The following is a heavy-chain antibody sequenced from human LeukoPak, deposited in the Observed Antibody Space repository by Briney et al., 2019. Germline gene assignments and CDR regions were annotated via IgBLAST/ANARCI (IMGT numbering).Heavy chain of an antibody. CDR1: GFTFISYW. V-gene: IGHV3-74*03. CDR2: INNDGSST. Sequence: GGSLRLSCAASGFTFISYWMHWVRQAPGKGLVWVARINNDGSSTTYADSVKGRFTISRENAKNTEYLLMNSLRAEDTADYYCASESGRSYYLNYWGQGNLVTVSS. CDR3: ASESGRSYYLNY. D-gene: IGHD1-26*01. J-gene: IGHJ4*02.